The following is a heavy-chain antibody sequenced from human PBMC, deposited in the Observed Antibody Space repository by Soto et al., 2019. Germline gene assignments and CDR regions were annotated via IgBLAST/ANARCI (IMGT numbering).Heavy chain of an antibody. CDR2: IYYSGRT. V-gene: IGHV4-30-4*01. Sequence: QVQLQESGPGLVKPSQTLSLTCTVSGGSISSGDYYWSWIRQPPGKGLEWIGDIYYSGRTYYNPSLKSLVTISVDTSKNQFSLKLSSVTAADTAVYYCARGDPHYYDSSGYFRYWGQGTLVTVSS. CDR1: GGSISSGDYY. D-gene: IGHD3-22*01. J-gene: IGHJ4*02. CDR3: ARGDPHYYDSSGYFRY.